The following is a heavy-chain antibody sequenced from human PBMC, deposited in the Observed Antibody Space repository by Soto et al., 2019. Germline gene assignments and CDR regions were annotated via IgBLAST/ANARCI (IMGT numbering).Heavy chain of an antibody. Sequence: SETLSLTCSVSGGSISSSDSYWGWIRQPPGKGLEWIGSIFYSGSTFYKPSLKSRVTISVDTSEKQFFLRLSSVTAADTAVYYCARHSGYSSSSFAYWGQGILVTVSS. CDR2: IFYSGST. CDR3: ARHSGYSSSSFAY. V-gene: IGHV4-39*01. J-gene: IGHJ4*02. CDR1: GGSISSSDSY. D-gene: IGHD6-6*01.